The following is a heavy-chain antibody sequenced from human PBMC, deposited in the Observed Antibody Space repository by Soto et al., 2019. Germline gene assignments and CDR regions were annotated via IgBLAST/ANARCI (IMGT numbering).Heavy chain of an antibody. D-gene: IGHD3-3*01. J-gene: IGHJ4*02. V-gene: IGHV3-7*01. CDR2: IKPDGIEK. CDR3: ARDEAYDLSGLD. CDR1: GFTFSNYW. Sequence: GGSLRLSCAASGFTFSNYWMSWVRQAPGKGLEGVANIKPDGIEKYYVDSVRGRFTISMDHTKDSLYLQMTSLRAEDSAVYYCARDEAYDLSGLDWGQGTPATVS.